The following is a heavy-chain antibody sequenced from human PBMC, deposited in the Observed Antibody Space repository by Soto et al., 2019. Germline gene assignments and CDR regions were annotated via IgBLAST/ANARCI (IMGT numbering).Heavy chain of an antibody. V-gene: IGHV2-5*02. D-gene: IGHD3-3*01. CDR2: IYWDDDK. J-gene: IGHJ3*02. CDR3: ARNSIFGVLYAFDI. Sequence: QITLKESGPTLVKPTQTLTLTCTFSGFSLSTSGVGVGWIRQPPGKALEWLALIYWDDDKRYSPSLKSRLTITKDTSKKQVVLTMTNMDPVDIATYYCARNSIFGVLYAFDIWGQGTMVTVS. CDR1: GFSLSTSGVG.